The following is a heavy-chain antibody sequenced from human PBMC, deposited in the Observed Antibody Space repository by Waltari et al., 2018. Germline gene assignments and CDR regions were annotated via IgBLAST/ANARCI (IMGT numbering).Heavy chain of an antibody. D-gene: IGHD3-10*01. J-gene: IGHJ4*02. CDR1: GFTLSAYA. CDR2: ISYDGSNT. Sequence: QVQLVESGGGVVQPGRSLKLSCAATGFTLSAYAMYWVRQAPGEGLEWVAVISYDGSNTYYADSVKGRFTISRDISNNTLYLQMDSLRPEDTAVYYCASIGIEMIRGLIPYFDYWGQGALVTVSS. CDR3: ASIGIEMIRGLIPYFDY. V-gene: IGHV3-30-3*01.